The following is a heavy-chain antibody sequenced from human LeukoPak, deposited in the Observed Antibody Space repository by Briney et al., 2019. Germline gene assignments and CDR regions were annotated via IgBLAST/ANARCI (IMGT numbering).Heavy chain of an antibody. CDR2: IYHSGST. Sequence: PSETLSLTCTVSGGSISSGGYYWSWIRQPPGKGLEWIGYIYHSGSTYYNPSLKSRVAISVDRSKNQFSLKLSSVTAADTAVYYYARGAYCSSTSCYLTYWGQGTLVTVSS. D-gene: IGHD2-2*01. CDR3: ARGAYCSSTSCYLTY. V-gene: IGHV4-30-2*01. J-gene: IGHJ4*02. CDR1: GGSISSGGYY.